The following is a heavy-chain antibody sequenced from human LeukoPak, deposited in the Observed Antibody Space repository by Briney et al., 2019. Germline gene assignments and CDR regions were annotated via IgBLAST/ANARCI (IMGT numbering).Heavy chain of an antibody. CDR3: ARGRRMGSSWPPDY. CDR2: IYHSGST. CDR1: GGSISSGGYY. D-gene: IGHD6-13*01. V-gene: IGHV4-30-2*01. J-gene: IGHJ4*02. Sequence: SETLSLTCTVSGGSISSGGYYWSWIRQPPGKGLEWIGYIYHSGSTYYNPSLKSRVTISVDRSKNQFSLKLSSVTAADTAVYYCARGRRMGSSWPPDYWGQGTLVTVSS.